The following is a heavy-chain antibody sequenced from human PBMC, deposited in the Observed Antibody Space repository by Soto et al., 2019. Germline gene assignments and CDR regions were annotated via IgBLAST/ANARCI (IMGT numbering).Heavy chain of an antibody. CDR3: ARHAVVGRWVLPPDY. Sequence: QLQLQESGPGLVKPSETLSLTCTVSGGSISSSNYYWGWIRQPPGKGLEWIGSISYSGSTYYNSSLKSRVTISVDTSKNLFSLKLSSVTAADTAVYYCARHAVVGRWVLPPDYWGQGTLVTVSS. V-gene: IGHV4-39*01. CDR2: ISYSGST. D-gene: IGHD2-21*01. CDR1: GGSISSSNYY. J-gene: IGHJ4*02.